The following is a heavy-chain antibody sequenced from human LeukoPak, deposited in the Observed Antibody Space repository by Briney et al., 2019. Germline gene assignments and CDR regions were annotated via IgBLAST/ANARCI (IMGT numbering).Heavy chain of an antibody. CDR2: IKSKSYSETI. CDR3: STGGGRYCSTTSCYYNY. CDR1: GFTFSDAW. V-gene: IGHV3-15*01. Sequence: GGSLRLSCAASGFTFSDAWMNWIRQAPGKGLEWVGRIKSKSYSETIDYAEPVKGRFTISRDDSKNTLYLQMNSLKIEDAALYYCSTGGGRYCSTTSCYYNYWGQGTLVTVSS. J-gene: IGHJ4*02. D-gene: IGHD2-2*01.